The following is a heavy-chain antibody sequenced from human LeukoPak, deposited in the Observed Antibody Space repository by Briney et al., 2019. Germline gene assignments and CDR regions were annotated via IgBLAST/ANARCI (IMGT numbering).Heavy chain of an antibody. D-gene: IGHD1/OR15-1a*01. CDR3: AKSPTKAGY. CDR1: GFTFSSYA. CDR2: ISGSGGST. J-gene: IGHJ4*02. V-gene: IGHV3-23*01. Sequence: AGGSLRLSCAASGFTFSSYAMSWVRQAPGKGLEWVPAISGSGGSTYYADSVKGRLTISRDNSKNTLYLQMNSLRAEDTAVYYCAKSPTKAGYWGQGTLVTVSS.